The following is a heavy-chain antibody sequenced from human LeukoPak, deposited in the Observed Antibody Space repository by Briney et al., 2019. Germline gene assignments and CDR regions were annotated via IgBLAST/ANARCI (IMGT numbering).Heavy chain of an antibody. Sequence: GGSLRLSCAASGFTFSSYEMNWVRQAPGKGLEWVSYISSSSSTIYYADSVKGRFTISRDNAKNSLYLQMNSLRAEDTAVYYCARDPPSGSYYFDYWGQGTLVTVSS. D-gene: IGHD1-26*01. CDR2: ISSSSSTI. V-gene: IGHV3-48*01. CDR3: ARDPPSGSYYFDY. CDR1: GFTFSSYE. J-gene: IGHJ4*02.